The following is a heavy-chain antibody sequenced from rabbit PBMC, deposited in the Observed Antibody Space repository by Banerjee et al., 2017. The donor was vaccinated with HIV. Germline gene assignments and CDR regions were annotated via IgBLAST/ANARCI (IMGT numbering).Heavy chain of an antibody. Sequence: EESGGDLVKPEGSLTLTCTASGFSFSSSYWICWVRQAPGKGLEWIGYIDPVFGTTYYANWVNGRFTISSHNAQNTLYLQLNSLTAADTATYFCARSNDHAGDPDWLDLWGPGTLVTVS. CDR2: IDPVFGTT. CDR3: ARSNDHAGDPDWLDL. D-gene: IGHD2-1*01. J-gene: IGHJ5*01. V-gene: IGHV1S45*01. CDR1: GFSFSSSYW.